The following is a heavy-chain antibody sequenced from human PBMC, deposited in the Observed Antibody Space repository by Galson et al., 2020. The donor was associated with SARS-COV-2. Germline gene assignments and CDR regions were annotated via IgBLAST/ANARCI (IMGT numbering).Heavy chain of an antibody. CDR2: ISYDGSNK. V-gene: IGHV3-30*01. CDR1: GFTFSSYA. Sequence: GESLKISCAASGFTFSSYAMHWVRQAPGKGLEWVAVISYDGSNKYYADSVKGRFTISRDNSKNTLYLQMNSLRAEDTAVYYCARDIYDFWSAPRGSYFDYWGQGTLVTVSS. J-gene: IGHJ4*02. CDR3: ARDIYDFWSAPRGSYFDY. D-gene: IGHD3-3*01.